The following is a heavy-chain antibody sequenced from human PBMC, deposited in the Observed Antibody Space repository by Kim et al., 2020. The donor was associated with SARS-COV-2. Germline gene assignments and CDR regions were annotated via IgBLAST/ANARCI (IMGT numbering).Heavy chain of an antibody. V-gene: IGHV4-59*09. J-gene: IGHJ6*03. D-gene: IGHD2-8*02. CDR3: ARGPHTEYYYYYYMDV. Sequence: LKSRVTISVDTPKNQFSPKLSSVTAADTAVYYCARGPHTEYYYYYYMDVWGKGTTVTVSS.